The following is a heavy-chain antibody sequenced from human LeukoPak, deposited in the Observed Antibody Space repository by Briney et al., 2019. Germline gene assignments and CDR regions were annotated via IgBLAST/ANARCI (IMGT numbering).Heavy chain of an antibody. CDR2: MNPNSGNT. CDR1: GYTFTSYD. CDR3: ARTLTSGYQPKDY. D-gene: IGHD2-2*01. J-gene: IGHJ4*02. V-gene: IGHV1-8*03. Sequence: ASVKVSCKASGYTFTSYDINWVRQATGQGLEWMGWMNPNSGNTGYAQKFQGRVTITRNTSISTAYMELSSLRSDDTAVYYCARTLTSGYQPKDYWGQGTLVTVSS.